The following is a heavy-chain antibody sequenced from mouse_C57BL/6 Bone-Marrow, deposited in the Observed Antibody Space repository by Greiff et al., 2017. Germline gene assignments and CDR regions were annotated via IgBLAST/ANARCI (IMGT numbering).Heavy chain of an antibody. CDR3: ARSSYYGSSYPWYFDV. CDR1: GYSFTGYY. CDR2: INPSTGGT. Sequence: DVQLQESGPELVKPGASVKISCKASGYSFTGYYMNWVKQSPEKSLEWIGEINPSTGGTTYNQKFKAKATLTVDKSSSTAYMQLKSLTSEDSAVYYCARSSYYGSSYPWYFDVWGTGTTVTVSS. D-gene: IGHD1-1*01. J-gene: IGHJ1*03. V-gene: IGHV1-42*01.